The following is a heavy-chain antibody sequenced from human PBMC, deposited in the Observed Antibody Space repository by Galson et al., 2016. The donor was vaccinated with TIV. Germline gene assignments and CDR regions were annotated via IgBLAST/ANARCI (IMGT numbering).Heavy chain of an antibody. V-gene: IGHV2-5*02. CDR3: THLPNMFYYGMAV. J-gene: IGHJ6*02. D-gene: IGHD3-10*02. CDR1: GFSLSTTKVG. CDR2: IYWDDDK. Sequence: PALVKPTQTLTLTCTFSGFSLSTTKVGVAWVRQPPGEALEWLALIYWDDDKRYSPSLRSRLAISKDTPKNQVVLIMTNMDPVDTATYYCTHLPNMFYYGMAVWGQGTTVTVSS.